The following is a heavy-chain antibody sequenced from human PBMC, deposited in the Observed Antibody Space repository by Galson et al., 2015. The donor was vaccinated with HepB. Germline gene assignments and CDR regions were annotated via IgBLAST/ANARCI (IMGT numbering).Heavy chain of an antibody. CDR2: IIPIFGTA. D-gene: IGHD3-22*01. V-gene: IGHV1-69*13. Sequence: SVKVSCKASGYTFTSYAMNWVRQAPGQGLEWMGGIIPIFGTANYAQKFQGRVTITADESTSTAYMELSSLRSEDTAVYYCARGGGYYYDSSPNWFDPWGQGTLVTVSS. CDR1: GYTFTSYA. J-gene: IGHJ5*02. CDR3: ARGGGYYYDSSPNWFDP.